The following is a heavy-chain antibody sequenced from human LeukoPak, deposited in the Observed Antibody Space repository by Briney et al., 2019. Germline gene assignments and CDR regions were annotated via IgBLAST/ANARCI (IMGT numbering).Heavy chain of an antibody. D-gene: IGHD2-15*01. CDR1: GFSFSNYN. CDR3: ARKLGYIDY. J-gene: IGHJ4*02. CDR2: TSSSNTI. V-gene: IGHV3-48*02. Sequence: GGSLRLSCAASGFSFSNYNMNWVRQAPGKGLEWISHTSSSNTIYYADSVKGRFTISRDNAKNSLYLQMNSLGDEDTAVYYCARKLGYIDYWGQGTLVTVSS.